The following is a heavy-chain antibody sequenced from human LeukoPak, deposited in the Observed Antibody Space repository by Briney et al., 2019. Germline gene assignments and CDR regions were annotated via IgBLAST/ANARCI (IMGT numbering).Heavy chain of an antibody. CDR1: GFTFSSYW. CDR2: INSDGSST. CDR3: ARLVSARDAFDI. J-gene: IGHJ3*02. Sequence: GGSLRLSCAASGFTFSSYWMHWVRQAPGKGLMWVSRINSDGSSTSYADSVKGRFTISRDNAKNTLYLQMNSLRAEDTAVYYCARLVSARDAFDIWGQGTMVTVSS. V-gene: IGHV3-74*01.